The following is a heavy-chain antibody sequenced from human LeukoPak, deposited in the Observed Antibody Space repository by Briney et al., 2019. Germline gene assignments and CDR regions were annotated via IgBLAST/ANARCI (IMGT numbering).Heavy chain of an antibody. CDR1: GLTFAPYT. J-gene: IGHJ4*02. CDR2: MSGSGSYI. D-gene: IGHD4-17*01. CDR3: ARDADYGDYRFDC. Sequence: GGSLRLSCAASGLTFAPYTMNWVRQAPGKGREWVSSMSGSGSYIYYADSVKGRFTISRDNAKNSLYLQMHSLGVEDTAVYYCARDADYGDYRFDCWGQGTLVTVSS. V-gene: IGHV3-21*01.